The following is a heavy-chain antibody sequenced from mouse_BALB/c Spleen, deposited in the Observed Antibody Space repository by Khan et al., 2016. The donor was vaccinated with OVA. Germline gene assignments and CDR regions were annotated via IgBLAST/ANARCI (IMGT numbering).Heavy chain of an antibody. V-gene: IGHV3-2*02. J-gene: IGHJ2*01. CDR3: ARTARIKY. CDR2: ISYSGST. Sequence: VPLPASGPGLVKPSQSLSLTCTVTGYSITSGYGWNWIRQFPGNKLEWMGYISYSGSTNYNPSLKSRISITRDTSKNQFFLQLNSVTTEDTATYYCARTARIKYWGQGTTLTVSS. CDR1: GYSITSGYG. D-gene: IGHD1-2*01.